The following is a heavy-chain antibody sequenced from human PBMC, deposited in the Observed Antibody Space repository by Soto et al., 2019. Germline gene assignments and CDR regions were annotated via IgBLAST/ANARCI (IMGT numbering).Heavy chain of an antibody. CDR1: GFTVSTYG. D-gene: IGHD2-8*02. Sequence: QVQLVESGGGVVQPGRSLRLSCAVSGFTVSTYGMHWVRQAPGKGLEWVAVISRDGGTKYYADSVKGRFTISRDNSRNELFLEMNSLRGDDRAVYYCTGEVASGYWGQGTLVTVSS. CDR2: ISRDGGTK. CDR3: TGEVASGY. V-gene: IGHV3-30*03. J-gene: IGHJ4*02.